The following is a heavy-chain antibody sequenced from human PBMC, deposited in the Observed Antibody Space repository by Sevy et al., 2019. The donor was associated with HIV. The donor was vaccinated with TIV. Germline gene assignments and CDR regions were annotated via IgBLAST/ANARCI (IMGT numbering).Heavy chain of an antibody. CDR2: FAPQYGET. Sequence: ASVKVSCKVSGYTLTKLSIHWVRQAPGKGLEWMGEFAPQYGETTYAQRFQGKLTMTEDTSPDTAFMELSSLTSEDTAIYYCTTVGLRYYSGSSSYQGDWFDPWGQGTLVTVSS. J-gene: IGHJ5*02. V-gene: IGHV1-24*01. D-gene: IGHD2-15*01. CDR3: TTVGLRYYSGSSSYQGDWFDP. CDR1: GYTLTKLS.